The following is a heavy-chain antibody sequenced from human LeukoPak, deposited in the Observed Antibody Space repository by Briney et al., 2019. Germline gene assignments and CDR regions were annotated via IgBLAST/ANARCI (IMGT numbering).Heavy chain of an antibody. CDR1: GYTFTSYG. CDR2: ISAYNGNT. V-gene: IGHV1-18*01. J-gene: IGHJ3*02. D-gene: IGHD3-22*01. CDR3: ARVPITMIVPNAFDI. Sequence: ASVKVSCKASGYTFTSYGISWVRQAPGQGLEWMGWISAYNGNTNYAQKLQGRVTMTTDTSTSTAYMELRSLRSDDTAVYYCARVPITMIVPNAFDIWGQGTMVTVSS.